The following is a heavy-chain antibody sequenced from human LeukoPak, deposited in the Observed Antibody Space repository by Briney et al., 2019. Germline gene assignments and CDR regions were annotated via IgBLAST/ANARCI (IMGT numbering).Heavy chain of an antibody. V-gene: IGHV1-2*02. CDR3: AREVFGYYDSSGDY. CDR1: GYPFTGYY. CDR2: INPNSGGT. D-gene: IGHD3-22*01. Sequence: ASVKVSCKASGYPFTGYYMHWVRQAPGQGLEWMGWINPNSGGTNYAQKFQGRVTMTRDTSISTAYMELSRLRSDDTAVYYCAREVFGYYDSSGDYWGQGTLVTASS. J-gene: IGHJ4*02.